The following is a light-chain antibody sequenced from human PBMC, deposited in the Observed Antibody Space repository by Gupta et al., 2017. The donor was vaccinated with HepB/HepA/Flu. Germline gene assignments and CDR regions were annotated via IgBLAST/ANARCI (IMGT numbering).Light chain of an antibody. V-gene: IGKV3-20*01. Sequence: EMVLTQSPGTLSLSPGERATLSCRASQSVSSDFLAWYQQKPGQAPRLLIYGASSKATGIPDRFSGSGSGTDFTLTISRLEPEDFAVYYCQQYGSLPHTFGQGSKLEIK. J-gene: IGKJ2*01. CDR1: QSVSSDF. CDR3: QQYGSLPHT. CDR2: GAS.